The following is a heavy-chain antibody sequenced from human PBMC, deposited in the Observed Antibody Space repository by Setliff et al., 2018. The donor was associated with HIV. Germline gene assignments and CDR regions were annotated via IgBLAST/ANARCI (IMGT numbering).Heavy chain of an antibody. D-gene: IGHD3-10*01. J-gene: IGHJ4*02. CDR2: IFTSGST. CDR3: ARGAGYYGSGSSLPLGY. CDR1: GGSISSYY. Sequence: SETLSLTCTVSGGSISSYYWSWMRQPPGKGLEWIGYIFTSGSTNYNPSLKSRVTISVDTSKNQFSLKLNSVTAADTAVYYCARGAGYYGSGSSLPLGYWGQGTLVTVSS. V-gene: IGHV4-4*09.